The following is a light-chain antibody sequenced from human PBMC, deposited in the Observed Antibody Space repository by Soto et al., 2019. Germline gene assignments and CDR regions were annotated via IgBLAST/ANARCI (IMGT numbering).Light chain of an antibody. Sequence: EIVMTQSPDTLSLSPGERATLSCRASQSVSSNFAWYQQQPGQPPRLLLYGAATSATGVPARISGGGSGTEFSLTISSLQSEDFAVYYCQQYNNWPSFTFGPGTKVDIK. CDR3: QQYNNWPSFT. CDR1: QSVSSN. V-gene: IGKV3-15*01. J-gene: IGKJ3*01. CDR2: GAA.